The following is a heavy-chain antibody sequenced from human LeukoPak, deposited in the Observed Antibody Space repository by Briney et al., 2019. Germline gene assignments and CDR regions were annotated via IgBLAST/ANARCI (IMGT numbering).Heavy chain of an antibody. V-gene: IGHV1-2*02. J-gene: IGHJ6*03. CDR2: INPNSGGT. CDR3: ARDHGFFYYYYMDV. D-gene: IGHD3-10*01. CDR1: GYTFTGYY. Sequence: ASVKVSCKASGYTFTGYYMPWVRQAPGQGLEWMGWINPNSGGTNYAQKFQGRVTMTRDTSISTAYMELSRLRSDDTAVYYCARDHGFFYYYYMDVWGKGTTVTVSS.